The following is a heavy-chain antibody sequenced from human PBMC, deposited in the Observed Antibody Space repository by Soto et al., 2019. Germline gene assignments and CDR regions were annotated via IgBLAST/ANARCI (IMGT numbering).Heavy chain of an antibody. J-gene: IGHJ3*02. CDR1: GYTFTGYY. V-gene: IGHV1-2*04. CDR3: ARAPLNPLFDAFDI. D-gene: IGHD2-21*01. Sequence: ASVKVSCKASGYTFTGYYMHWVRQAPGQGLEWMGWINPNSGGTNYAQKFQGWVTMTRDTSISTAYMELSRLRSDDTAVYYCARAPLNPLFDAFDIWGQGTMVTVSS. CDR2: INPNSGGT.